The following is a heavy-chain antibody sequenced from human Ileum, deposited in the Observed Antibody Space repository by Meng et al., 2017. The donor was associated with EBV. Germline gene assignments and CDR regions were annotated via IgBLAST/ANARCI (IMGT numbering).Heavy chain of an antibody. V-gene: IGHV4-4*02. Sequence: QQQGPGPGLVKPSGTLSLTCAVSGGSITERNSWSWVRQPPGQGLEWIGEIYHNGGTNYNPSLKSRVTISVDKSKNEISLKLRSVTAADTAVYYCARWAFIYSYGFDNWGQGTLVTVSS. D-gene: IGHD5-18*01. J-gene: IGHJ4*02. CDR2: IYHNGGT. CDR3: ARWAFIYSYGFDN. CDR1: GGSITERNS.